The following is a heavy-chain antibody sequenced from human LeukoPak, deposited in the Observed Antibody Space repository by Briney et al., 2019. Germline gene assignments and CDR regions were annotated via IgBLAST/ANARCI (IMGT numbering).Heavy chain of an antibody. J-gene: IGHJ6*02. V-gene: IGHV3-66*01. CDR1: GFNVNSNH. D-gene: IGHD3-10*01. CDR3: AGVSVRVSVGHAMDV. CDR2: IYSGYGT. Sequence: GGSLRLSCAASGFNVNSNHMTWVRQAPGQGLEWVSVIYSGYGTSYADYVKGRFTISRDNSKNTLYLQMNSLRAEDTAVYYCAGVSVRVSVGHAMDVWGQGTTVTVSS.